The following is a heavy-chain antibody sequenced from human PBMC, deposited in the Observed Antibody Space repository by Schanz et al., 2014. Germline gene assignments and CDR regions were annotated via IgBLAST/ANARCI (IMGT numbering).Heavy chain of an antibody. Sequence: QVQLVQSGTQVKKPGASVKVSCKASGYTLSAYSLHWVRQAPGQGLEWMGIINPSVRGTHFAREFQGRVTVTSDTSTSTVYMELSSLRSEDTAVYYCARTASHDVWRGYIPHYAFDLWGQGTVVIVSS. J-gene: IGHJ3*01. CDR3: ARTASHDVWRGYIPHYAFDL. CDR2: INPSVRGT. D-gene: IGHD3-3*01. CDR1: GYTLSAYS. V-gene: IGHV1-46*01.